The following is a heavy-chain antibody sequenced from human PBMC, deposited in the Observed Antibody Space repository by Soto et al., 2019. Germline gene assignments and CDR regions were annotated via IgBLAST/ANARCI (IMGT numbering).Heavy chain of an antibody. CDR3: TRGESRDSSARGWFDP. D-gene: IGHD6-13*01. V-gene: IGHV3-21*01. Sequence: XVSLRLCFAASGFTVRSFTMNWVRQAPGKGLEWVSTISSNSAYIYYTDALRGRFTISRDNAKNSLHLQMNSLRAEDTAVYYCTRGESRDSSARGWFDPWGPGTLVTVSS. J-gene: IGHJ5*02. CDR1: GFTVRSFT. CDR2: ISSNSAYI.